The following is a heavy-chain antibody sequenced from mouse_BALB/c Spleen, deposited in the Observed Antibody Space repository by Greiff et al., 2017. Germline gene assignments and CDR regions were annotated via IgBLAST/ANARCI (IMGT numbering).Heavy chain of an antibody. D-gene: IGHD1-1*01. Sequence: EVQLVESGPSLVKPSQTLSLTCSVTGDSITSGYWNWIRKFPGNKLEYMGYISYIGSTYYNPSLKSRISITRDTSKNQYYLQLNSVTTEDTATYYCAGGAIYYGISPLDYWGQGTTLTVSS. CDR1: GDSITSGY. CDR3: AGGAIYYGISPLDY. CDR2: ISYIGST. J-gene: IGHJ2*01. V-gene: IGHV3-8*02.